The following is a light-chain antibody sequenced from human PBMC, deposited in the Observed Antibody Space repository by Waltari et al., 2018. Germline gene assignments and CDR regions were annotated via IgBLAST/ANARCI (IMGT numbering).Light chain of an antibody. CDR3: SSYTSRATWV. V-gene: IGLV2-14*03. Sequence: QSALTQPASVSGSPGQSITISCTGTSSDVGVYNYVSWFQQHPDKAPRLLIFDVTNRPSGVSNRFSGSKSGNTASLTISGLQAEHEADYYCSSYTSRATWVFGGGTK. J-gene: IGLJ3*02. CDR1: SSDVGVYNY. CDR2: DVT.